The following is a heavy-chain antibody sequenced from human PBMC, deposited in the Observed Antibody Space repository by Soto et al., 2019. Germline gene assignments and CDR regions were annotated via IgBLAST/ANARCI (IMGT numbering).Heavy chain of an antibody. J-gene: IGHJ5*02. D-gene: IGHD3-10*01. CDR2: ISGSGGST. CDR1: GFTFSSYA. V-gene: IGHV3-23*01. Sequence: SLRLSCAASGFTFSSYAMSWVRQAPGKGLEWVSAISGSGGSTYYADSVKGRFTISRDNSKNTLYLQMNSLRAEDTAVYYCAKDRRYYGSGSYYSTWGQGTLVTVSS. CDR3: AKDRRYYGSGSYYST.